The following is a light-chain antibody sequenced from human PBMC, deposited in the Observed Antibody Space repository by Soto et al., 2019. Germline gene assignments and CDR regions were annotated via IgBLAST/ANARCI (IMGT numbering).Light chain of an antibody. CDR3: QQRTDRPPWT. V-gene: IGKV3-11*01. Sequence: EIVLTQSPATLSLSPGERATLSCRASQSIGIAIAWYQHKPGQAHRLLIFDASQRATGIPARFRGSGSGTDFTLSISSLEPEDFAVYYCQQRTDRPPWTFGQGTKVESK. CDR1: QSIGIA. CDR2: DAS. J-gene: IGKJ1*01.